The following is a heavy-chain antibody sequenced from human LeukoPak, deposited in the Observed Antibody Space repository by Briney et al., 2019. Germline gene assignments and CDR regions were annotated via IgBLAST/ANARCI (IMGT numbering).Heavy chain of an antibody. CDR1: GGSISSYY. D-gene: IGHD3-16*02. CDR3: AGVWGSYRYTSHFDY. CDR2: INHSGST. J-gene: IGHJ4*02. V-gene: IGHV4-34*01. Sequence: PSETLSLTCTVSGGSISSYYWSWIRQPPGKGLEWIGEINHSGSTNYNPSLKSRVTISVDTSKNQFSLKLSSVTAADTAVYYCAGVWGSYRYTSHFDYWGQGTLVTVSS.